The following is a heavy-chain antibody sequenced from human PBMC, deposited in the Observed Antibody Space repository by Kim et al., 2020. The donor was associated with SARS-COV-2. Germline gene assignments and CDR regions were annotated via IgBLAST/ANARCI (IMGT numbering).Heavy chain of an antibody. CDR1: GGTFSSYA. J-gene: IGHJ5*02. Sequence: SVKVSCKASGGTFSSYAISWVRQAPGQGLEWMGRIIPILGIANYAQKFQGRVTITADKSTSTAYMELSSLRSEDTAVYYCARENSSSWYYWFDPWGQGTLVTVSS. V-gene: IGHV1-69*04. D-gene: IGHD6-13*01. CDR3: ARENSSSWYYWFDP. CDR2: IIPILGIA.